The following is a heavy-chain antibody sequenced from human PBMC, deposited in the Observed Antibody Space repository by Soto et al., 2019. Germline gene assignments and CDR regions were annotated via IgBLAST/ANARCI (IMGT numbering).Heavy chain of an antibody. D-gene: IGHD3-22*01. J-gene: IGHJ6*02. V-gene: IGHV5-51*01. CDR2: IYPGDSDT. CDR1: GYSFTSYW. Sequence: GASLKISCKGSGYSFTSYWIGWVRQIPWKGLEWMGIIYPGDSDTRYSPSFQGQVTISADKSISTAYLQWSSLKASDTAMYYCARAYYYDSSGYYYYGRDVWGQGTRVTVAS. CDR3: ARAYYYDSSGYYYYGRDV.